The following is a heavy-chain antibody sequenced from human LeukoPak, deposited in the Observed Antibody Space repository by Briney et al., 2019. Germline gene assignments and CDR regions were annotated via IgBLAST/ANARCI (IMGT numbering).Heavy chain of an antibody. CDR2: IYYSGST. J-gene: IGHJ4*02. D-gene: IGHD3-10*01. CDR1: GGSIISGDYF. CDR3: ASYSGSGSHFDY. V-gene: IGHV4-30-4*01. Sequence: SETLSLTCTVSGGSIISGDYFWSWIRQPPGKGLEWIGLIYYSGSTYYNPSLKSRVVISIDTSKYQFSLQLTSVTAADTAVYYCASYSGSGSHFDYWGLGTLVIVSS.